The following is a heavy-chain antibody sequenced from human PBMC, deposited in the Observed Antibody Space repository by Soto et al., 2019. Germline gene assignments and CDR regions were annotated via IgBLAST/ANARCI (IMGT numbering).Heavy chain of an antibody. CDR1: QFTFSSFA. D-gene: IGHD3-10*01. Sequence: DVKLLESGGGLVQPGGSLRLSCAASQFTFSSFAMTWVRQAPGKGLEWVSFISETGDSLSYAESVKGRFTISRDNSKNTLYLQMSSLRPEDTAVYYCVKGGWLDYWGQGPLVTVSS. J-gene: IGHJ4*02. CDR3: VKGGWLDY. V-gene: IGHV3-23*01. CDR2: ISETGDSL.